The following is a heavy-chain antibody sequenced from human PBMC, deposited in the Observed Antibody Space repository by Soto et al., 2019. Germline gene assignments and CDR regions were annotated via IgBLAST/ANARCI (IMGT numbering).Heavy chain of an antibody. D-gene: IGHD3-10*01. V-gene: IGHV3-23*01. Sequence: GGSLRLSCAASGFTFSSYSMSWVRQAPGKGLEWVSGISASGGSTYYADSVKGRFTISRDNSKNTLYLQMNSLRAEDTAVYYCARDHYGPGWFDPWGQGTLVTVSS. CDR2: ISASGGST. CDR3: ARDHYGPGWFDP. CDR1: GFTFSSYS. J-gene: IGHJ5*02.